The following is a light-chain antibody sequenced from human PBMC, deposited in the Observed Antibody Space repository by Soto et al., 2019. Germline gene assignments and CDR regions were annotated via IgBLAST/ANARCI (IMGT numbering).Light chain of an antibody. CDR1: QSVRGSH. Sequence: EIVLTQSPGTLSLSPGERATLSCRASQSVRGSHLGWYQQKPGQAPRLLIYSASSRATGVPDRFSGSGSGTDFSLTISRLESEDFALYYCHHFDTAGTFGQGTTLEI. CDR3: HHFDTAGT. CDR2: SAS. V-gene: IGKV3-20*01. J-gene: IGKJ2*01.